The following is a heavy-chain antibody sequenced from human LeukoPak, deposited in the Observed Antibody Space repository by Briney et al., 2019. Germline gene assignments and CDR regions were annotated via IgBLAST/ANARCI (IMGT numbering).Heavy chain of an antibody. CDR2: IYYSRST. CDR3: AREEEGDDDAFDN. Sequence: SETLSLTCTVSGGSISSYYWSWIRQPPGKGLEWIGYIYYSRSTNYNPSLKSRVTISVDTSKNQFSLKLSSVTAADTAVYYCAREEEGDDDAFDNWGQGTMVTVSS. V-gene: IGHV4-59*01. J-gene: IGHJ3*02. CDR1: GGSISSYY. D-gene: IGHD5-24*01.